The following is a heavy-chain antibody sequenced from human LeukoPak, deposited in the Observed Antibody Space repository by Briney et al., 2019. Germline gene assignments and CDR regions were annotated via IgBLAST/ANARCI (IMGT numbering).Heavy chain of an antibody. V-gene: IGHV4-38-2*02. Sequence: SETLSLTCTVSGYSISSGFYWSWIRQPPGKGLEWIGTLSHFGSTNYNPSLKSRVTISVDTSKNQFSLKLSSVTAADTAVYYCARGSKTWSYDFWSGYYILPSGYYFDYWGQGTLVTVSS. CDR2: LSHFGST. CDR3: ARGSKTWSYDFWSGYYILPSGYYFDY. D-gene: IGHD3-3*01. CDR1: GYSISSGFY. J-gene: IGHJ4*02.